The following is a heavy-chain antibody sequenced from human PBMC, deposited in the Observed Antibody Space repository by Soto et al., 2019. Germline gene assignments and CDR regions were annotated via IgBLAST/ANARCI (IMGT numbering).Heavy chain of an antibody. D-gene: IGHD1-26*01. CDR3: ARRWGAAFDY. CDR2: IYYSGST. J-gene: IGHJ4*02. CDR1: GGSISSYY. V-gene: IGHV4-59*08. Sequence: ASETLSLTCTVSGGSISSYYWSWIRQPPGKGLEWIGYIYYSGSTNYNPSLKSRVTISVDTSNNQFSLKLSSVTAADTAVYYCARRWGAAFDYWGQGTLVTVSS.